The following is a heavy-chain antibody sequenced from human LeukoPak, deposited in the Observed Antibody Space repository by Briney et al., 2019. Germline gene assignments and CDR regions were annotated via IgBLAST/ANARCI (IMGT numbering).Heavy chain of an antibody. CDR3: AAGVYYDILTGYFFTSRQQFDY. Sequence: ASVTVSCKASGGTFSSYAISWVRQAPGQGLEWMGGIIPIFGTANYAQKFQGRVTITADESTSTAYMELSSLRSEDTAVYYCAAGVYYDILTGYFFTSRQQFDYWGQGTLVTVPS. V-gene: IGHV1-69*13. CDR2: IIPIFGTA. CDR1: GGTFSSYA. J-gene: IGHJ4*02. D-gene: IGHD3-9*01.